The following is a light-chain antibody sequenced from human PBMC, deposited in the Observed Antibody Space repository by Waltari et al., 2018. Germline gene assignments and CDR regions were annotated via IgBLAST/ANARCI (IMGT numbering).Light chain of an antibody. CDR3: SSYTFSSTLEV. Sequence: QSALTQPASVSGSPGQSITISCTGTGGDVGGYNSVSWYQQHPGKAPRLMIYNVSDRPAGVSNSFSATKSGNTAFLTISGLQAEDEADYYCSSYTFSSTLEVFGTGTKVTVL. V-gene: IGLV2-14*03. CDR2: NVS. CDR1: GGDVGGYNS. J-gene: IGLJ1*01.